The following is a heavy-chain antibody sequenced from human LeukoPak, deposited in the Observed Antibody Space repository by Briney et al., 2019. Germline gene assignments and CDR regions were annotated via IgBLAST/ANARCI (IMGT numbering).Heavy chain of an antibody. Sequence: PSETLSLTCTVSGYSISSDYYWGWIRQPPGKGLEWIGSLYRSGSTYYNPSLKSQVTISLDTSKNQFSLKLSSVTAADTAVYYCARDSRIAVAGFYYFDYWGQGTLVTVSS. D-gene: IGHD6-19*01. CDR2: LYRSGST. J-gene: IGHJ4*02. CDR3: ARDSRIAVAGFYYFDY. V-gene: IGHV4-38-2*02. CDR1: GYSISSDYY.